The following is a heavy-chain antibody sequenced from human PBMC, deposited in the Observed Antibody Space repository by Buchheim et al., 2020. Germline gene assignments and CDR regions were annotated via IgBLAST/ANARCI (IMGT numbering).Heavy chain of an antibody. J-gene: IGHJ4*02. CDR1: GVSISDYY. V-gene: IGHV4-59*01. D-gene: IGHD3-22*01. Sequence: QVQLQESGPGLVEPSETLSLTCTVSGVSISDYYWSWIRQPPGKGLEGIGYLYNRGSTNFNPSLKSRVTISVDTSKNQFSLNLSSVTAADTAVYYCAGDYFDSSGYSDYWGQGTL. CDR2: LYNRGST. CDR3: AGDYFDSSGYSDY.